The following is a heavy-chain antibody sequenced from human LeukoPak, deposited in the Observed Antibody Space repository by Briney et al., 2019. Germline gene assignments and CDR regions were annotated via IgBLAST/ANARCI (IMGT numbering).Heavy chain of an antibody. D-gene: IGHD5-24*01. CDR2: IYYSGST. CDR1: GGSISSGGYY. Sequence: SQTLSLTCTVSGGSISSGGYYWSWIRQHPGKGLERIGYIYYSGSTYYNPSLKSRVTISVDTSKNQFSLKLSSVTAADTAVYYCARVADGYNLYYFDYWGQGTLVTVSS. V-gene: IGHV4-31*03. CDR3: ARVADGYNLYYFDY. J-gene: IGHJ4*02.